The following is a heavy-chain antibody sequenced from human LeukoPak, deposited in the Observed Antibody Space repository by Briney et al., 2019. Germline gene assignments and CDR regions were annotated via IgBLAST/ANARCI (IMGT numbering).Heavy chain of an antibody. J-gene: IGHJ3*02. V-gene: IGHV3-43*02. CDR1: GFTFDDYA. CDR2: ISGDGGRT. Sequence: PGGSLRLSCSASGFTFDDYAMHWVRQAPGKGLEWVSLISGDGGRTYYADSVKGRFTISRDNSKNSQYLQMNSLRTEDTDSYYCERDAFDIWGQGTMVTVSS. CDR3: ERDAFDI.